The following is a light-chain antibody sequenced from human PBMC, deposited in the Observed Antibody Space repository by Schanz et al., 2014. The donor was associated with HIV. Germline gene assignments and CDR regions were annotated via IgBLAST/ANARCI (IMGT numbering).Light chain of an antibody. CDR1: TSAFGTSNS. V-gene: IGLV2-14*03. Sequence: QSVLTQPASVSGSPGQSITVSCTGTTSAFGTSNSVSWYQHHPGQAPKVLIYDVTSRPSGVSDRFSGSKSGNTASLTISGLQAEDEADYYCSSKRSGDTTPFVFGSGTKLTVL. J-gene: IGLJ1*01. CDR3: SSKRSGDTTPFV. CDR2: DVT.